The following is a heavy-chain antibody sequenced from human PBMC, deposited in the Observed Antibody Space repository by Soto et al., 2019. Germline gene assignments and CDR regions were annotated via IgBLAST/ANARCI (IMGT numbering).Heavy chain of an antibody. J-gene: IGHJ4*02. CDR1: GGSISSYY. D-gene: IGHD2-2*01. CDR3: ASGSTPGYFDY. Sequence: SETLSLTCTVSGGSISSYYWNWIRQSPGKGLEWIGYIYYSGSTNYNPSLKSRVTISVDTSKNQFSLKLSSVTAADTAVYYCASGSTPGYFDYWGQGTLVTVSS. V-gene: IGHV4-59*01. CDR2: IYYSGST.